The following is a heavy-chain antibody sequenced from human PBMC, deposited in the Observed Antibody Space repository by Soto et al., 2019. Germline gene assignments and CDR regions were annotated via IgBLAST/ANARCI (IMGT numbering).Heavy chain of an antibody. J-gene: IGHJ3*02. CDR2: IIPIFGTA. V-gene: IGHV1-69*13. D-gene: IGHD3-3*02. Sequence: SVKVSCKASGGTFSSYAISWVRQAPGQGLEWMGGIIPIFGTANYAQKFQGRVTITADESTSTAYMELSSLRSEDTAMYYCARDLLPISSGGRDAFDIWGQGTMVTVSS. CDR1: GGTFSSYA. CDR3: ARDLLPISSGGRDAFDI.